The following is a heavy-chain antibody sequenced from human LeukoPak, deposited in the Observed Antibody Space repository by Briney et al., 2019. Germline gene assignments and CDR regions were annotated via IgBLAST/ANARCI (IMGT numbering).Heavy chain of an antibody. D-gene: IGHD6-13*01. Sequence: ASVTVSCKTSGYTLSDYYMHWVRQAPGHGLEWMGWIRGDTGDTDSPQKFQGRVAMTRDTSTNTAYMELSRLRYDDTAMYFCARVRGNSCDYWGQGTLVTVSS. CDR1: GYTLSDYY. CDR3: ARVRGNSCDY. V-gene: IGHV1-2*02. CDR2: IRGDTGDT. J-gene: IGHJ4*02.